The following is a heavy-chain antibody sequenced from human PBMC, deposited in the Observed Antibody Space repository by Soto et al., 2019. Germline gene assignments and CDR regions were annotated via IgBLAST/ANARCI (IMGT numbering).Heavy chain of an antibody. V-gene: IGHV4-38-2*01. J-gene: IGHJ4*02. CDR2: IYHSGST. D-gene: IGHD6-19*01. CDR1: GYSISSGYY. CDR3: ATGYSSGFSAGYYFDY. Sequence: SETLSLTCAVSGYSISSGYYWGWIRQPPGTGLEWIGSIYHSGSTYYNPSLKSRVTISVDTSKNQFSLKLSSVTAADTAVYYCATGYSSGFSAGYYFDYWGQGTLVTVSS.